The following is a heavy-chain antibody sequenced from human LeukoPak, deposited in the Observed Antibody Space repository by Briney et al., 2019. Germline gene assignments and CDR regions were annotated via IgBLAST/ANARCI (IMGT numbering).Heavy chain of an antibody. J-gene: IGHJ4*02. V-gene: IGHV3-23*01. CDR2: ISGSGGST. Sequence: GGSLRLSCAASGFTFSSYAMSWVRQAPXXXXEWVSAISGSGGSTYYADSVKGRFTISRDKSKNTLFLQMNSLRADDTAVYYCAKGPYSSPTRFDYWGQGTLVTVSS. CDR3: AKGPYSSPTRFDY. D-gene: IGHD3-22*01. CDR1: GFTFSSYA.